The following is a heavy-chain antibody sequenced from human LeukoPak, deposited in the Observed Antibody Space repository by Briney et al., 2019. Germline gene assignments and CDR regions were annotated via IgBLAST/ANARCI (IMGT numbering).Heavy chain of an antibody. CDR3: VRVRHGDSFDF. J-gene: IGHJ4*02. Sequence: PGGSLRLSCEASGLTFSSLYMDWVRQAPGKGLEWVGRIRNKAADYSTDYASSVKGRFTISRDDSRNSLYLQMSSLKSEDTALYYCVRVRHGDSFDFWGQGTLVTASS. CDR2: IRNKAADYST. V-gene: IGHV3-72*01. D-gene: IGHD4-17*01. CDR1: GLTFSSLY.